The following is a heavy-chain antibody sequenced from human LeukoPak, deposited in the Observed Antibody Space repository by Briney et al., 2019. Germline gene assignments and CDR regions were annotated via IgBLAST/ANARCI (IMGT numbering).Heavy chain of an antibody. Sequence: GGSLRLSCAASGFTFSNAWMSWVRQAPGKGLEWVGRIKSKTDGGTTDYAAPVKGRFTISRGDSKNTLYLQMNSLKTEDTAVYYCTVMVGSGSYYFDYWGLGTLVTVSS. D-gene: IGHD3-10*01. CDR3: TVMVGSGSYYFDY. V-gene: IGHV3-15*01. CDR2: IKSKTDGGTT. CDR1: GFTFSNAW. J-gene: IGHJ4*02.